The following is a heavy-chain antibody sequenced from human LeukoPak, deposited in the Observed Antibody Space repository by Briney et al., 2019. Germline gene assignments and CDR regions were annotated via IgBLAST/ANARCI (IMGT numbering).Heavy chain of an antibody. CDR1: GGSISSGGYY. CDR3: ARERQGNYYYYGMDV. CDR2: IYYSGST. V-gene: IGHV4-31*03. J-gene: IGHJ6*02. Sequence: SQTLSLTCTVSGGSISSGGYYWSWIRQHPGKGPEWIGYIYYSGSTYYNPSLKSRVTISVDTSKNQFSLKLSSVTAADTAVYYCARERQGNYYYYGMDVWGQGTTVTVSS.